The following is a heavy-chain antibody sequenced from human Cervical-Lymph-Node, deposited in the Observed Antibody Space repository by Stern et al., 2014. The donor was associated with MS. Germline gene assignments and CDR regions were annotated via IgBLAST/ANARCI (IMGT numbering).Heavy chain of an antibody. CDR3: TRVPPTAVENKVHYYDMDV. J-gene: IGHJ6*02. CDR2: IRSNIYGGTA. CDR1: GFTFRHYA. D-gene: IGHD2/OR15-2a*01. V-gene: IGHV3-49*05. Sequence: EVQLVESGGGLVKPGRSLRLSCAASGFTFRHYAMSWFRQAPGKGLEWVGFIRSNIYGGTAEYAATVQGRFSISRDDSESIAYLRMNSLKTEDTAVYYCTRVPPTAVENKVHYYDMDVWGRGTTVTVSS.